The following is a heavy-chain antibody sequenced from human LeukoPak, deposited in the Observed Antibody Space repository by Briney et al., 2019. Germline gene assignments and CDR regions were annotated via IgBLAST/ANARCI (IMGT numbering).Heavy chain of an antibody. D-gene: IGHD6-19*01. V-gene: IGHV3-23*01. Sequence: LSGGSLRLSCAASGFTFSSYAMSWVRQAPGKGLEWVSAISGSGGSTYYADSVKGRFTISRDNSKNTLYLQMNSLRAEDTAVYYCAKDRSRAVAGPYWGQGTLVTVSS. CDR2: ISGSGGST. J-gene: IGHJ4*02. CDR1: GFTFSSYA. CDR3: AKDRSRAVAGPY.